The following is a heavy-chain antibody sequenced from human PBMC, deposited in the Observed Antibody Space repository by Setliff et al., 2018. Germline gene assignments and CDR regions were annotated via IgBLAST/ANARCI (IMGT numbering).Heavy chain of an antibody. J-gene: IGHJ4*02. Sequence: GGSLRLSCEGSGLTLSHYWMHWVRQGPGKGLVWVSYISYGSTTFYADSVKGRFTSSRDDARNSVFLHMNSLTVEDTGVYYCARGPLAPFEHWGQGSLVTVSS. CDR3: ARGPLAPFEH. CDR2: ISYGSTT. V-gene: IGHV3-48*04. CDR1: GLTLSHYW. D-gene: IGHD6-13*01.